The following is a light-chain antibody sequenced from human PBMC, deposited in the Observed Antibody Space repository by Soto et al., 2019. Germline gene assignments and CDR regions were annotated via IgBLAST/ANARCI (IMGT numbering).Light chain of an antibody. Sequence: EIVLTQSPGTLSLSPGERATLSCRASQSVSSSYLAWSKQKPGQAPRILIYGASSRATGIPDRFSGSGSGTDFTLTIRRLEPEDFAVDYCQPYGSSLTFGGLTKVDIK. J-gene: IGKJ4*01. CDR1: QSVSSSY. V-gene: IGKV3-20*01. CDR2: GAS. CDR3: QPYGSSLT.